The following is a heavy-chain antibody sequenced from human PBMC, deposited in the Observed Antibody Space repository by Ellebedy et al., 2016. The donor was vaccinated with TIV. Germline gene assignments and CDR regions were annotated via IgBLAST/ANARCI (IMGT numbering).Heavy chain of an antibody. CDR2: IYYSGTT. J-gene: IGHJ3*01. Sequence: SETLSLTCSVSGASISSSGSYWGWIRQPPGKGLEWVGSIYYSGTTYYNPSLKSRTTISVDTSKNQFSLTLAAVPAADTAVYYCATFVTRVPVFDAFDVWGQGTLVTVSS. CDR3: ATFVTRVPVFDAFDV. D-gene: IGHD3-16*01. CDR1: GASISSSGSY. V-gene: IGHV4-39*01.